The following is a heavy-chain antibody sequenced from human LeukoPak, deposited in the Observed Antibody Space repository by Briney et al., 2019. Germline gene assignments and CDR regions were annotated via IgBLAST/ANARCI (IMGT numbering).Heavy chain of an antibody. Sequence: GRSLRLSCAASGFTFSSYDMHWVRQAPGKGLEWVSVISSDENNKYYADSVKGRFTISRDNSKNTLYLQMSSLRPEDTAVHYCAKEGRWLQLGGAFDIWGQGTMVTVSS. V-gene: IGHV3-30*18. D-gene: IGHD5-24*01. CDR3: AKEGRWLQLGGAFDI. J-gene: IGHJ3*02. CDR1: GFTFSSYD. CDR2: ISSDENNK.